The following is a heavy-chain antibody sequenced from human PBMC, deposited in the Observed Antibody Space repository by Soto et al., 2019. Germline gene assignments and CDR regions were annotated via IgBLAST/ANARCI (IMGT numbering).Heavy chain of an antibody. CDR1: GFTFSSYA. CDR2: ISGSGGST. D-gene: IGHD3-3*01. J-gene: IGHJ4*02. V-gene: IGHV3-23*01. CDR3: AKGDTIFGVVTPFDY. Sequence: EVQLLESGGGLVQPGGSLRLSCAASGFTFSSYAMSWVRQAPGEGLEWVSAISGSGGSTYYAGSVKGRFTISRDNSKNTLYLQMNSLRAEDTAVYYCAKGDTIFGVVTPFDYWGQGTLVTVTS.